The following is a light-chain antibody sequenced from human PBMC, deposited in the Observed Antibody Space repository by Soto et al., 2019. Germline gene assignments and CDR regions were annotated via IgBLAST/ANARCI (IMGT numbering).Light chain of an antibody. Sequence: ELLLTQSPGTLLFSPGERATLSCRASQTVSSNLAWYQQKPGQAPRLLIYDASNRATGIPARFSGSGSGTDFTLTISSLEPEDFAVYYCQQRSNWPGTFGQGTKVDIK. V-gene: IGKV3-11*01. J-gene: IGKJ1*01. CDR2: DAS. CDR3: QQRSNWPGT. CDR1: QTVSSN.